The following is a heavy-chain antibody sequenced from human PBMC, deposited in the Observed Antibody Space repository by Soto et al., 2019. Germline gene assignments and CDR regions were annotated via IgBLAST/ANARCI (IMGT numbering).Heavy chain of an antibody. CDR1: GGSISSYY. CDR3: ARSAAVAGSYGLDV. CDR2: IYYSGST. J-gene: IGHJ6*02. V-gene: IGHV4-59*01. D-gene: IGHD6-19*01. Sequence: QVQLQESGPGLVKPSETLSLICSVSGGSISSYYWTWIRQPPGKGLEWIGYIYYSGSTKYNPSLKSRVTISVDTSKNQFSLKLSSVTAADTAVYYCARSAAVAGSYGLDVWGQGTTVTVSS.